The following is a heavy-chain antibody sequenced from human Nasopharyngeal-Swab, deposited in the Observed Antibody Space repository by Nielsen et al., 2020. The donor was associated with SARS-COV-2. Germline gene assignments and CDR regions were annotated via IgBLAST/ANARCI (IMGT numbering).Heavy chain of an antibody. V-gene: IGHV1-3*01. D-gene: IGHD3-3*01. CDR3: AMQLPIFDFDFWSGLAY. Sequence: ASVKVSCKASGCTFSSYAMHWVRQAPGQGLEWMGWINGGNGNTKYSQRFQGRVTISRDTSANTAYMDLTSLRSEDTAVYYCAMQLPIFDFDFWSGLAYWGQGTLVTVSS. J-gene: IGHJ4*02. CDR2: INGGNGNT. CDR1: GCTFSSYA.